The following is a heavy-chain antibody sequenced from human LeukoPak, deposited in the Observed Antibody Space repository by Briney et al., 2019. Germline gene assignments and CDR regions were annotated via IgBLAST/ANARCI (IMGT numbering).Heavy chain of an antibody. D-gene: IGHD1-20*01. V-gene: IGHV3-21*01. Sequence: GGSLRLSCAASGFTFSSYSMNWVRQAPGEGLEWVSSISSSSSYIYYADSVKGRFTISRDNAKNSLYLQMNSLRAEDTAVYYCARDERLTGTPDAFDIWGQGTMVTVSS. CDR3: ARDERLTGTPDAFDI. CDR1: GFTFSSYS. CDR2: ISSSSSYI. J-gene: IGHJ3*02.